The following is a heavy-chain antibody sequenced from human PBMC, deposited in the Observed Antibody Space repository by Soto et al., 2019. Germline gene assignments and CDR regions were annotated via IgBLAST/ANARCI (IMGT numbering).Heavy chain of an antibody. CDR1: GYTFSSYA. D-gene: IGHD3-16*02. J-gene: IGHJ3*02. CDR3: ARDIGPRAFDI. CDR2: INAGYGNT. Sequence: QVQLVQAGAEVKKPGASVKVSCKASGYTFSSYAMHWVRQAPGQRLEWMGWINAGYGNTKYSQKFQDRVTITRDTSASTAYMELSSLRSEDTAVYYCARDIGPRAFDIWGQGTMVTVSS. V-gene: IGHV1-3*01.